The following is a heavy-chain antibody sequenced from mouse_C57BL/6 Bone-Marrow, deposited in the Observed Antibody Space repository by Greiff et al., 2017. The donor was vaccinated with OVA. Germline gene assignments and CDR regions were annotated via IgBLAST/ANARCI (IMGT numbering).Heavy chain of an antibody. CDR1: GFIFSSYG. CDR3: ARYDYDVAY. CDR2: ISSGGSYT. D-gene: IGHD2-4*01. J-gene: IGHJ3*01. Sequence: EVQLVESGGDLVKPGGSLKLSCAASGFIFSSYGMSWVRQTPDKRLEWVATISSGGSYTYYPDSVKGRFTISRDNAKNTLYLQMSSLKSEDTAMYYCARYDYDVAYWGQGTLVTVSA. V-gene: IGHV5-6*01.